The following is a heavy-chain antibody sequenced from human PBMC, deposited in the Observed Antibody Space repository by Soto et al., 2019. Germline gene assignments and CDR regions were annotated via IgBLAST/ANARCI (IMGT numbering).Heavy chain of an antibody. Sequence: SVKVSCKASGGTFSSYAISWVRQAPGQGLEWMGGIIPIFGTANYAQKFQGRVTITADESTSTAYMELSSLRSEDTAVYYCARGTTYYYDSSGYSPDAFDIWGQGTMVTVSS. CDR3: ARGTTYYYDSSGYSPDAFDI. D-gene: IGHD3-22*01. CDR2: IIPIFGTA. CDR1: GGTFSSYA. V-gene: IGHV1-69*13. J-gene: IGHJ3*02.